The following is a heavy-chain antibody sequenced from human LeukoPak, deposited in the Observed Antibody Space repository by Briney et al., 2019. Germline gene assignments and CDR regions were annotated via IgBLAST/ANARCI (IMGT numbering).Heavy chain of an antibody. J-gene: IGHJ4*02. D-gene: IGHD6-13*01. CDR3: ARDRVRIVQRREYSSSWEGSY. V-gene: IGHV1-2*02. CDR2: INPNSGGT. Sequence: GASVKVSCKASGYTFTGYYMHWVRQAPGQGLEWMGWINPNSGGTNYAQKFQGRVTMTRDTSISTAYMELSRLRSDDTAVYYCARDRVRIVQRREYSSSWEGSYWGQGTLVTVSS. CDR1: GYTFTGYY.